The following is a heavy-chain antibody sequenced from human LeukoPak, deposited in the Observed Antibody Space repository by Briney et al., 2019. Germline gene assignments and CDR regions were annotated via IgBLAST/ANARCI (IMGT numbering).Heavy chain of an antibody. CDR3: VRSRGTGPGAHFDV. V-gene: IGHV3-11*03. J-gene: IGHJ4*02. CDR1: GFRFSDEY. D-gene: IGHD3/OR15-3a*01. Sequence: GGSLRLSCAASGFRFSDEYMSWIRQAPGQWLEWISYISSSGSYTNYADSVRGRFTISRDNAKNSLFLQMNSLRGEDTAVYFCVRSRGTGPGAHFDVWGQGALVSVSS. CDR2: ISSSGSYT.